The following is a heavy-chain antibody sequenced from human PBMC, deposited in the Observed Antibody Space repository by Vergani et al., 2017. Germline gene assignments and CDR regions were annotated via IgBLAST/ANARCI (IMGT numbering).Heavy chain of an antibody. V-gene: IGHV3-30*02. CDR2: TRPHEDGA. Sequence: QVQLVESGGGVVQPGGSMRLSCSASGLTLSSYGVHWVRQAPGRGLESVTFTRPHEDGAFYSASVRGRFTVSRDNSKNTLYLEMNRLNVDDTAIYYCGKGGVGADTRYYYMDVWGKGTTVTVSS. J-gene: IGHJ6*03. D-gene: IGHD1-26*01. CDR3: GKGGVGADTRYYYMDV. CDR1: GLTLSSYG.